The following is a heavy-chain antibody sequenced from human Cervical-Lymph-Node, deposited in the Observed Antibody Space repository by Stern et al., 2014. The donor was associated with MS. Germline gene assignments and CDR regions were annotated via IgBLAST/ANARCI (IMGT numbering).Heavy chain of an antibody. V-gene: IGHV1-69*01. CDR2: ILPMFGTP. D-gene: IGHD2-2*01. Sequence: QVQLVQSGAKVKKPGSSVRVSCKASGDTFSIYAFNWVRQAPGKGLEWMGGILPMFGTPNYAQKFLGRVTIIADESTSTMYLELSTLNSEDTAVYYCARARSSFDRSTHFDYWGQGTQVTVSS. J-gene: IGHJ4*02. CDR3: ARARSSFDRSTHFDY. CDR1: GDTFSIYA.